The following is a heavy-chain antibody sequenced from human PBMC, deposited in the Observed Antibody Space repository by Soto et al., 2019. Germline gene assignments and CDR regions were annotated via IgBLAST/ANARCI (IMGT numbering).Heavy chain of an antibody. CDR2: ITGSGGNT. Sequence: GGSLRLSCAASGFTFSSYAMSWVRQAPGKGLEWVSTITGSGGNTYFADSVKGRFTISRDNSKNTLFLQMNSLRAEDTAVYYCAKDVAVVAATPDYWGQGTLVTVSS. V-gene: IGHV3-23*01. D-gene: IGHD2-15*01. J-gene: IGHJ4*02. CDR1: GFTFSSYA. CDR3: AKDVAVVAATPDY.